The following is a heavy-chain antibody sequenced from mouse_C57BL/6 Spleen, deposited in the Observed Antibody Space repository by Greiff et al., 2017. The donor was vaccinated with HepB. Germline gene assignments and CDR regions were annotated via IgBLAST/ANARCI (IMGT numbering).Heavy chain of an antibody. CDR2: ISSGGSYT. J-gene: IGHJ4*01. V-gene: IGHV5-6*02. D-gene: IGHD2-3*01. CDR3: ARRMGNYYAMDY. Sequence: EVKLQESGGDLVKPGGSLKPSCAASGFTFSSYGMSWVRQTPDKRLEWVATISSGGSYTYYPDSVKGRFTISRDNAKNTLYLQMSSLKSEDTAMYYCARRMGNYYAMDYWGQGTSVTVSS. CDR1: GFTFSSYG.